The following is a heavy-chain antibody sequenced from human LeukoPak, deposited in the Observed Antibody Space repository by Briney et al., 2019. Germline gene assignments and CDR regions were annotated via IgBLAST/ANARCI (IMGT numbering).Heavy chain of an antibody. CDR3: AKYGNSGWVIDN. Sequence: SSETLSLTCTVSGGSISSYYWSWIRQPPGLGWEYIGYIYYTGATNYNPSLKSRVTISVDTSKNQFSLKLSSVTAADTAVYFCAKYGNSGWVIDNWGQGTLVTVSS. V-gene: IGHV4-59*08. CDR2: IYYTGAT. J-gene: IGHJ4*02. CDR1: GGSISSYY. D-gene: IGHD6-19*01.